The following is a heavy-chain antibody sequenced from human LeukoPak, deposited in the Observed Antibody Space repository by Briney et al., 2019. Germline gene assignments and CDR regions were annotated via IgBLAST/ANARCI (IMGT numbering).Heavy chain of an antibody. Sequence: GGSLRLSCAASGFTFSSSAMSWVRQAPGKGLEWVSVISGSGGTTYYADSVKGRFIISRDNSKNTLYLQMNSLRAEDTAVYYCAKDNFLLWFGGSFDYWGQGTLVTVSS. J-gene: IGHJ4*02. CDR1: GFTFSSSA. D-gene: IGHD3-10*01. V-gene: IGHV3-23*01. CDR3: AKDNFLLWFGGSFDY. CDR2: ISGSGGTT.